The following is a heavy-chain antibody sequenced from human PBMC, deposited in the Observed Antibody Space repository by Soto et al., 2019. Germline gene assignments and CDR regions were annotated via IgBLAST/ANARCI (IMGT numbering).Heavy chain of an antibody. CDR2: INPDGGST. J-gene: IGHJ3*02. CDR1: RFSNSW. V-gene: IGHV3-74*01. Sequence: PGGSLRLSCAASRFSNSWMHCVRQVPGKGLVWVSRINPDGGSTNYADFVKGRFTISRDYATDTVYLQMNSLRAEDTAVYYCVRGPGAYVYFGFDIWGQGTMVTVSS. CDR3: VRGPGAYVYFGFDI. D-gene: IGHD3-9*01.